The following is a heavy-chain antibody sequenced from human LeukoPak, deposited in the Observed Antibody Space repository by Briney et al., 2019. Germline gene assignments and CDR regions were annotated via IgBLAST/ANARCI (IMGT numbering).Heavy chain of an antibody. D-gene: IGHD4-11*01. J-gene: IGHJ5*02. CDR2: ISAYNGNT. CDR3: ARDRMTTVTTSVWFDP. CDR1: GYTFTSYG. V-gene: IGHV1-18*01. Sequence: ASVKVSCKASGYTFTSYGISWVRQAPGQGLEWMGCISAYNGNTNYAQKLQGRVTMTTDTSTSTAYMELRSLRSDDTAVYYCARDRMTTVTTSVWFDPWGQGTLVTVSS.